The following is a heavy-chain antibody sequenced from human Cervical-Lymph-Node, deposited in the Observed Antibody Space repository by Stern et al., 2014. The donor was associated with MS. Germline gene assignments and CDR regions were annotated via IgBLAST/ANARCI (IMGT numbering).Heavy chain of an antibody. J-gene: IGHJ4*02. CDR2: MNPNSGNT. Sequence: VQLLESGAEVKKPGASVKVSCKASGYTFTSYDINWVRQATGQGLEWMGWMNPNSGNTGYAQKFQGRVTMTRNTSISTAYMELSSLRSEDTAVYYCARDHDYGDYVPLDYWGQGTLVTVSS. CDR3: ARDHDYGDYVPLDY. V-gene: IGHV1-8*01. D-gene: IGHD4-17*01. CDR1: GYTFTSYD.